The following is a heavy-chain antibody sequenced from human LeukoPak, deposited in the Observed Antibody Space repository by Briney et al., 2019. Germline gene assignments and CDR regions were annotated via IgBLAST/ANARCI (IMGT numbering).Heavy chain of an antibody. Sequence: RQXPGXGPEXMGWISASNGNTNYAQKFQGRVTLTTGTSTSTAYMELRSLRSDDTAMYYCARALSVSAGTCFDYWGQGTLVTVSS. D-gene: IGHD1-1*01. V-gene: IGHV1-18*01. CDR3: ARALSVSAGTCFDY. J-gene: IGHJ4*02. CDR2: ISASNGNT.